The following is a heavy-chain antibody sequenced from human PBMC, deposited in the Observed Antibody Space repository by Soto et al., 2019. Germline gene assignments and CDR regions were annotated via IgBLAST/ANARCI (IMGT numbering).Heavy chain of an antibody. Sequence: SETLSLTCAVYGGSFSGYYWSRIRQPPGKGLEWIGEINHSGSTNYNPSLKSRVTISVDTSKNQFSLKLSSVTAADTAVYYCARGCATTPLFCSGYYNYYYYMAVWGKGTTVTVSS. J-gene: IGHJ6*03. D-gene: IGHD3-3*01. CDR3: ARGCATTPLFCSGYYNYYYYMAV. CDR1: GGSFSGYY. V-gene: IGHV4-34*01. CDR2: INHSGST.